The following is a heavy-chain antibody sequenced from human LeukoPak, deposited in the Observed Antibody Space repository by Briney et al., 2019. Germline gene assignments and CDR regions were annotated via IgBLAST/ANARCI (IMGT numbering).Heavy chain of an antibody. CDR2: IWYDGSNK. CDR3: AKDRGYGDYAADFDY. J-gene: IGHJ4*02. CDR1: GFTFRSYG. V-gene: IGHV3-33*06. D-gene: IGHD4-17*01. Sequence: SGGSLRLSCAASGFTFRSYGMHWVRQAPGKGLEWVAVIWYDGSNKYYADSVKGRFTISRDNSKNTLYLQMNSLRAEDTAEYYCAKDRGYGDYAADFDYWGQGTLVTVSS.